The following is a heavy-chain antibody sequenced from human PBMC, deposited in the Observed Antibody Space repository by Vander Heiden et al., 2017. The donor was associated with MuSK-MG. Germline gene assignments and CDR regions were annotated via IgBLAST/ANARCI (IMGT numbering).Heavy chain of an antibody. CDR2: ISSDSSYI. V-gene: IGHV3-21*01. D-gene: IGHD1-26*01. CDR3: ATKGVGATCFDY. CDR1: GFTFSSYS. J-gene: IGHJ4*02. Sequence: EVQLVESGGGLVKPGGSLRLSCAASGFTFSSYSMNWVRQAPGKGLEWVSYISSDSSYIYYADSMKGRFTISRDNAKNSLYLKMRSMRAEDTAVYYFATKGVGATCFDYWGQGTLVTVSS.